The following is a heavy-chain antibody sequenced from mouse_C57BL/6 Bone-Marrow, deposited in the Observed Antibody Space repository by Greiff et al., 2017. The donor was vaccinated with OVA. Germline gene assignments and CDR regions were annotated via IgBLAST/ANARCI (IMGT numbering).Heavy chain of an antibody. V-gene: IGHV1-64*01. D-gene: IGHD2-1*01. CDR1: GYTFTSYW. CDR2: IHPNSGST. J-gene: IGHJ2*01. Sequence: QVQLKQPGAELVKPGASVKLSCKASGYTFTSYWMHWVKQRPGQGLEWIGMIHPNSGSTNYNETFKSKATLTVDKSSSTAYMQLSSLTSEDSAVYYCARGSYGNFFDYWGQGTTLTVSS. CDR3: ARGSYGNFFDY.